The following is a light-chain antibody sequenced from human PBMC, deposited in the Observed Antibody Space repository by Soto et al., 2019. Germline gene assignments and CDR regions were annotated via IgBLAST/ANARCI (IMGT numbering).Light chain of an antibody. CDR2: SAS. J-gene: IGKJ4*01. CDR3: QQYGSSPPLT. CDR1: QSGSSSY. Sequence: IVLTHSPGTLSLSPGERATLSCMCSQSGSSSYLAWYQQKPGQAPRLLIYSASSRATGNPDRFRGSGSGADLTLTISRLEPEDFAVYYCQQYGSSPPLTFGGGTKVDIK. V-gene: IGKV3-20*01.